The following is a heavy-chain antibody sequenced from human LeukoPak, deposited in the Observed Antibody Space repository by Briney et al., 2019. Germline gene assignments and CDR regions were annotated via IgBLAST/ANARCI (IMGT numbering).Heavy chain of an antibody. CDR3: ARVNVHYFDSSGYPFYFDY. V-gene: IGHV4-59*01. CDR2: IYYSGST. CDR1: GGSITSYY. Sequence: SETLSLTCTVSGGSITSYYWTWIRQPPGKGLERIGYIYYSGSTSYGPSLKSRVTISVDTSKNQFSLKLSSVTAADTADYYCARVNVHYFDSSGYPFYFDYWGQGTLVTVSS. J-gene: IGHJ4*02. D-gene: IGHD3-22*01.